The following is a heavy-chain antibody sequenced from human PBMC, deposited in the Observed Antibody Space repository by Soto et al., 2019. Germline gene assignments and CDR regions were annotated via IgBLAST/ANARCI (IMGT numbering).Heavy chain of an antibody. J-gene: IGHJ6*02. D-gene: IGHD2-2*01. V-gene: IGHV3-33*01. CDR3: ARGTSSSYYYYGMDG. Sequence: GGSLRLSCAASGFTFSSYGMHWVRQAPGKGLEWVAVIWYDGSNKYYADSVKGRFTISRDNSKNTLYLQMNSLRAEDTAVYYCARGTSSSYYYYGMDGWGQGTTVTVSS. CDR2: IWYDGSNK. CDR1: GFTFSSYG.